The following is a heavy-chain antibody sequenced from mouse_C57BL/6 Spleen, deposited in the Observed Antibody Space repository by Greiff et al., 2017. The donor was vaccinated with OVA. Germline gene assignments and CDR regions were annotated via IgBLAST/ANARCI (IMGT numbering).Heavy chain of an antibody. V-gene: IGHV1-55*01. CDR2: IYPGSGST. Sequence: QVQLQQPGAELVKPGASVKMSCKASGYTFTSYWITWVKQRPGQGLEWIGDIYPGSGSTNYNEKFKSKATLTVDTSSSTAYMQLSSLTSEDAAVYDCAREGISTVVADYWGQGTTLTVSS. CDR3: AREGISTVVADY. D-gene: IGHD1-1*01. J-gene: IGHJ2*01. CDR1: GYTFTSYW.